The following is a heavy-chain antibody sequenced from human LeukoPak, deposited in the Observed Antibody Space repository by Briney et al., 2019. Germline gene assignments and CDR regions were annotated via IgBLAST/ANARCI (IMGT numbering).Heavy chain of an antibody. CDR2: INVGNGDT. J-gene: IGHJ5*02. Sequence: GASVTVSCKASGYTFATYPIHWVRQASGQGLEWMGWINVGNGDTKYSQKFQGRVTITRDTSARTAYMELSRLRSEDTAVYYCARYSSGWYAWGQGTLVTVSS. V-gene: IGHV1-3*01. CDR3: ARYSSGWYA. CDR1: GYTFATYP. D-gene: IGHD6-19*01.